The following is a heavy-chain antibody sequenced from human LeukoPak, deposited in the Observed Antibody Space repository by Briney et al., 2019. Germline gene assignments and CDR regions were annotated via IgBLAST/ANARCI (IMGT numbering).Heavy chain of an antibody. V-gene: IGHV3-23*01. J-gene: IGHJ5*02. CDR2: ISGSGGST. CDR1: GFTFSSYG. Sequence: TGGSLRLSCAASGFTFSSYGMIWVRQAPGKGLEWVSGISGSGGSTYLADSVKGRFTTSRDNSKNTLYLQMNSLRAEDTAVYYCAKGVSRNWFDPWGQGTLVTVSS. CDR3: AKGVSRNWFDP.